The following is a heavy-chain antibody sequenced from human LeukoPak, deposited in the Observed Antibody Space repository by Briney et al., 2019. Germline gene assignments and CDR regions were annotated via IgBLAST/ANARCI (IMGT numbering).Heavy chain of an antibody. D-gene: IGHD2-15*01. J-gene: IGHJ6*02. CDR2: ISGSSGST. CDR3: AKSMRIYFVVVVAATFGMDV. Sequence: GGSLRLSCAASGFTFSSYAMGWVRQAPGKGLEWVSAISGSSGSTYYADSVKGWFTISRDNSKNTLYLQMNSLRAEDTAVYYCAKSMRIYFVVVVAATFGMDVWGQGTTVTVSS. V-gene: IGHV3-23*01. CDR1: GFTFSSYA.